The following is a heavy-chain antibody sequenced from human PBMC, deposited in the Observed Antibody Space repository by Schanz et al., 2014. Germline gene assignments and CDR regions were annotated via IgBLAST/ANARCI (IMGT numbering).Heavy chain of an antibody. CDR1: GFTFSISG. Sequence: QVPLVASGGGVVQPGRSLRLSCAASGFTFSISGMHWVRQAPGKGLEWVAVIWYDGSNKYYADSVKGRFTISRDNSKNTLFLQMNSLRAEDTAVYYCARDHTTESYYSAGPPIDYWGQGTLLTVSS. CDR2: IWYDGSNK. CDR3: ARDHTTESYYSAGPPIDY. J-gene: IGHJ4*02. D-gene: IGHD1-26*01. V-gene: IGHV3-33*01.